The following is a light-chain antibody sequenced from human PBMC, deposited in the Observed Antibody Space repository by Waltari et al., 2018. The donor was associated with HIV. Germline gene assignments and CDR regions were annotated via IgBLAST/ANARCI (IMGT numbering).Light chain of an antibody. J-gene: IGLJ1*01. Sequence: QSALTQPRSVSGSPGQSVTISCTGTSSDIGYFDYVSWYQQYPGKAPKVIIYEVNQRPPGGPDRFTGSKSGITASLTISGLQGDDEADYYCCSDAGSYTYVFGTGTKVNVL. CDR1: SSDIGYFDY. CDR2: EVN. CDR3: CSDAGSYTYV. V-gene: IGLV2-11*01.